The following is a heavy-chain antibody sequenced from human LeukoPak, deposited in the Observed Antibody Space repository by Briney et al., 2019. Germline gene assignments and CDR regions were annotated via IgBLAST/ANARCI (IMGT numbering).Heavy chain of an antibody. CDR2: IKQDRSEK. CDR3: ARKSASGNYPLDY. Sequence: GGSLRLSCAASGFTFSNYWMSWVRQAPGKGLEWVANIKQDRSEKYYVDSVKGRFTISRDNAKNSLYLQMNSLRAEDTALYYCARKSASGNYPLDYWGQGTLVTVSS. J-gene: IGHJ4*02. V-gene: IGHV3-7*03. D-gene: IGHD3-10*01. CDR1: GFTFSNYW.